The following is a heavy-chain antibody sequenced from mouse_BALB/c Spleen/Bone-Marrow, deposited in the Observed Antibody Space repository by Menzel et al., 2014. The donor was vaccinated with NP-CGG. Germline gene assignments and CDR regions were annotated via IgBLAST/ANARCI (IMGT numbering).Heavy chain of an antibody. CDR3: ARFRYDWYFDV. Sequence: EVQLQQSGPELVKPGASVKISCKASGYTFTDYNMHWVKQSHGKSLEWIGYIYPYNGGTGYNQKFKSKATLTVDNSSSTACMELRSLTSEDSAVYYCARFRYDWYFDVRGAGTTVTVSS. CDR1: GYTFTDYN. J-gene: IGHJ1*01. V-gene: IGHV1S29*02. CDR2: IYPYNGGT. D-gene: IGHD2-14*01.